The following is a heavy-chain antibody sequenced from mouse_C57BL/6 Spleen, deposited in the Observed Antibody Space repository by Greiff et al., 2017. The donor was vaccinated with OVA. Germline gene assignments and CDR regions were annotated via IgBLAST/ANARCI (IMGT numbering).Heavy chain of an antibody. CDR2: ISSGGDYI. D-gene: IGHD3-2*02. J-gene: IGHJ2*01. V-gene: IGHV5-9-1*02. Sequence: EVHLVESGEGLVKPGGSLKLSCAASGFTFSSYAMSWVRQTPEKRLEWVAYISSGGDYIYYADTVKGRFTISRDNARNTLYLQMSSLKSEDTAMYYCTRDEAQAYFDYWGQGTTLTVSS. CDR1: GFTFSSYA. CDR3: TRDEAQAYFDY.